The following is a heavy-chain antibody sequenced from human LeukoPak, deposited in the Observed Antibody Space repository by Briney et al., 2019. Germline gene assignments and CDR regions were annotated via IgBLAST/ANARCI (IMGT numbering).Heavy chain of an antibody. CDR2: IYSGGST. Sequence: PGGSLRLSCAASGFTVSSNYMSWVRQAPGKGLEWVSVIYSGGSTYYADSVKGRFTISRDNSKNTLYLQMNSLRAEDTAVYYCARARIAAAGPSFDYWGQGTLVTVSS. CDR1: GFTVSSNY. J-gene: IGHJ4*02. V-gene: IGHV3-53*01. D-gene: IGHD6-13*01. CDR3: ARARIAAAGPSFDY.